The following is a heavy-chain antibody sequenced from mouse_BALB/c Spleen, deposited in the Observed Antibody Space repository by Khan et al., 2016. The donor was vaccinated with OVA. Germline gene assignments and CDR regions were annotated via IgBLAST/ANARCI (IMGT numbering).Heavy chain of an antibody. V-gene: IGHV3-2*02. CDR2: ISDSGNT. J-gene: IGHJ2*01. CDR1: GYSITSDYA. CDR3: ARVYGGGFDY. Sequence: EVQLQESGPGLVKPSQSLSLTCTVTGYSITSDYAWNWIRQFPGNKLEWMGFISDSGNTNYNPSLKSRTSITRDTSKNQSFLQLNSVTTEDTARYYCARVYGGGFDYWGQGTTLTVSS. D-gene: IGHD1-1*01.